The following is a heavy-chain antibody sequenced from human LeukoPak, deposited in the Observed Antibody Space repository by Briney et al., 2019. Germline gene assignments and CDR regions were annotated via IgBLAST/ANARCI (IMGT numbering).Heavy chain of an antibody. CDR1: GFTFSSYG. CDR3: ARDNPIPLDFDY. CDR2: IKQDGSEK. J-gene: IGHJ4*02. Sequence: PGGSLRLSCAASGFTFSSYGMHWVRQAPGKGLEWVANIKQDGSEKYYVDSVKGRFTISRDNAKNSLYLQMNSLRAEDTAVYYCARDNPIPLDFDYWGQGTLVTVSS. V-gene: IGHV3-7*03.